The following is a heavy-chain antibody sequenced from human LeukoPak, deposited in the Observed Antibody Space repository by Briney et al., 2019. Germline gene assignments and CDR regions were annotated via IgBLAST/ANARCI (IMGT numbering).Heavy chain of an antibody. D-gene: IGHD5-12*01. CDR2: ISSNGGST. J-gene: IGHJ4*02. V-gene: IGHV3-64D*06. Sequence: PGGSLGLSCSASGFTFSSYAMHWVRQAPGKGLEYVSAISSNGGSTYYADSVKGRFTISRDNSKNTLYLQMSSLRAEDTAVYYCVKDRDSGYDSLDYWGQGTLVTVSS. CDR3: VKDRDSGYDSLDY. CDR1: GFTFSSYA.